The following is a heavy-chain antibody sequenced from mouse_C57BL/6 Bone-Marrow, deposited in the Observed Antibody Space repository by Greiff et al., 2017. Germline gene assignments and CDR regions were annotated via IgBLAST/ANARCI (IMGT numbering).Heavy chain of an antibody. CDR3: ARITTVVASGAMDY. V-gene: IGHV1-26*01. CDR1: GYTFTDYY. CDR2: INPNNGGT. D-gene: IGHD1-1*01. J-gene: IGHJ4*01. Sequence: EVQLQQSGPELVKPGASVKISCKASGYTFTDYYMNWVKQSHGKSLEWIGDINPNNGGTSYNQKFKGKATLTVDKSSSTAYMELRSLTSEDSAVYYGARITTVVASGAMDYWGQGTSVTVSS.